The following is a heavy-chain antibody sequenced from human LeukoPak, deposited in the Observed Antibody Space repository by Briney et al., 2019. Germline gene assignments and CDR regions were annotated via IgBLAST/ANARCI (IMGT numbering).Heavy chain of an antibody. CDR1: GFTFSSYG. V-gene: IGHV3-33*01. CDR2: MWYDGSNQ. Sequence: GGSLRLSCAATGFTFSSYGMHWVRQAPGKGLEWVAVMWYDGSNQYYADSVKGRFTISRDNSKNTLYLQMNSLRAEDTAVYYCARGSGERWYKWNDGRDYFGYWGRGTLVTVSS. D-gene: IGHD1-20*01. CDR3: ARGSGERWYKWNDGRDYFGY. J-gene: IGHJ4*02.